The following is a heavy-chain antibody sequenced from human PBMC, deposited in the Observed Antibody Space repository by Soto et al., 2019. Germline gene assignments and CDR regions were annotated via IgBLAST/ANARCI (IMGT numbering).Heavy chain of an antibody. J-gene: IGHJ4*02. Sequence: VQLVESGGDLVQPGGSLRLSCAASGFTFSSYEMNWVRQAPGKGLEWVSYISSTGTSMDYADSVKGRFTISRDNAKNSLLLQLNSLREEDTAVYYCARETHFIDYWGQGTLVSVSA. CDR1: GFTFSSYE. CDR2: ISSTGTSM. V-gene: IGHV3-48*03. CDR3: ARETHFIDY.